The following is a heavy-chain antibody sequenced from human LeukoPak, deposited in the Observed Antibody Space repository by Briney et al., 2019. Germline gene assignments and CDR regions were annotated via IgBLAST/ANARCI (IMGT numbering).Heavy chain of an antibody. Sequence: GGSLRLSCAASGFTFSNAWMSWVRQAPGKGLEWVGRIKGKTDGGTTDYAAPVKGRFTISRDDSKNTLYLQMNSLKTEDTAVYYCTTVSEDLDYWGQGTLVTVSS. CDR2: IKGKTDGGTT. V-gene: IGHV3-15*01. J-gene: IGHJ4*02. D-gene: IGHD1-14*01. CDR3: TTVSEDLDY. CDR1: GFTFSNAW.